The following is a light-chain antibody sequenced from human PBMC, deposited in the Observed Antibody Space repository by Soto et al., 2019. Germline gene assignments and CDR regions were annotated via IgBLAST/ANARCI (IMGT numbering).Light chain of an antibody. CDR1: SSDVGGYNY. Sequence: QSVLTQPPSASGSPGQSVTISCTGTSSDVGGYNYVSWYQQHPGKAPKLMIYEVSKRPSGVPDRFSGSKSGNTASLTVSGLQAEDEADYYCSSAAGNDLVVFGGGTKRTVL. CDR2: EVS. V-gene: IGLV2-8*01. J-gene: IGLJ2*01. CDR3: SSAAGNDLVV.